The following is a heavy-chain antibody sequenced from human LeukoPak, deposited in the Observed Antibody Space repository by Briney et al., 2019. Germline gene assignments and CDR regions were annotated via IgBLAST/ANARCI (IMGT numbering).Heavy chain of an antibody. J-gene: IGHJ5*02. V-gene: IGHV3-23*01. D-gene: IGHD6-25*01. Sequence: GGSLRLSCAASGFTFGSCAMSWVRQAPGKGLEWVSGISGSGTSTYYADSVKGRFTISGDNSKNTLYLQMNSLRAEDTAVYYCAKSFRYSSGWYDHWGQGTLVTVSS. CDR3: AKSFRYSSGWYDH. CDR2: ISGSGTST. CDR1: GFTFGSCA.